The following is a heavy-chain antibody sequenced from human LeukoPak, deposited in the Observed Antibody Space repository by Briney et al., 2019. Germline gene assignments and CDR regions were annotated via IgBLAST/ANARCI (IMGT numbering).Heavy chain of an antibody. CDR2: TSGGGGST. D-gene: IGHD2-2*01. CDR3: AKAYPGSRYCFEY. Sequence: GGSLRLSYAAYGFTFSSFAMSWVRQAPGKGLEWVSATSGGGGSTYYADSVKGRFTISRDNSKNTLYLQMNSLRAEDTAIYYCAKAYPGSRYCFEYWGPGALVTVSS. CDR1: GFTFSSFA. V-gene: IGHV3-23*01. J-gene: IGHJ4*02.